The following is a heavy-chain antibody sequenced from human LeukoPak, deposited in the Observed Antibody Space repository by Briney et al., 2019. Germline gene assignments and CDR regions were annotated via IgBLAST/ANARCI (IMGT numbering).Heavy chain of an antibody. D-gene: IGHD5-18*01. V-gene: IGHV1-18*01. CDR1: GYTFTSYG. J-gene: IGHJ4*02. CDR3: ARDERGYSYGYPNPFDY. CDR2: ISAYNGNT. Sequence: ASETVSCKASGYTFTSYGISWVRQAPGQGLEWMGWISAYNGNTNYAQKLQGRVTMTTDTSTSTDYMELRSLRSDDTAVYYCARDERGYSYGYPNPFDYWGQGTLVT.